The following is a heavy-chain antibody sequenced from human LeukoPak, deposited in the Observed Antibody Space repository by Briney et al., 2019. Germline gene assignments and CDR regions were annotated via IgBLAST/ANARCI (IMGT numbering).Heavy chain of an antibody. J-gene: IGHJ4*02. CDR3: TRGSGRFEY. CDR2: GRAKAYGATK. V-gene: IGHV3-49*04. D-gene: IGHD2-15*01. Sequence: PGRSLRLSCSASGFTFGDFAMTWVRQAPGKWLEWVGIGRAKAYGATKEYAASVKGRFTISRDDSKSVAYLQMDNLKTEDTGIYYCTRGSGRFEYWRQGTRVTVSS. CDR1: GFTFGDFA.